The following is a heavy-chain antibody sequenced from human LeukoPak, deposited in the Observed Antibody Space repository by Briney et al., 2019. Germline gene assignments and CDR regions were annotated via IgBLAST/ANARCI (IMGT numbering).Heavy chain of an antibody. CDR2: IAYDGSRA. V-gene: IGHV3-33*01. CDR1: GFTFGGYG. J-gene: IGHJ4*02. D-gene: IGHD1-14*01. Sequence: PGGSLRLSCVGSGFTFGGYGMHWFRQTPGKGLEWVAVIAYDGSRAFYADSVKGRFTISRDNSKNTMSVQMDDLRAEDTAVYYCTRYNNDHFDYWGQGTLVTDSS. CDR3: TRYNNDHFDY.